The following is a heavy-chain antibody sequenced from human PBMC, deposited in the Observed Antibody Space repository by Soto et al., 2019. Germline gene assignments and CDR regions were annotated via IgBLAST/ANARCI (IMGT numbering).Heavy chain of an antibody. CDR1: GGTFSSYA. Sequence: GASVKGSCKASGGTFSSYAISWGGPAPGQGLEWMVGVIPIFGTANYAQKFQRRVTITADKSTSTAYMELSRLRSDDTAVYYCARGAVEMATISAFDIWGQGTMVTVSS. J-gene: IGHJ3*02. V-gene: IGHV1-69*06. D-gene: IGHD5-12*01. CDR3: ARGAVEMATISAFDI. CDR2: VIPIFGTA.